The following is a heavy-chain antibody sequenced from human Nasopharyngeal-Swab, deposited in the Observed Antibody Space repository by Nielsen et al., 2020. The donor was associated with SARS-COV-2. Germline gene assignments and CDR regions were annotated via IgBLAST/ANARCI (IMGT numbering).Heavy chain of an antibody. Sequence: ASVKVSCKASGYTFTSYGISWVRQAPGQGLEWMGWISAYNGNTNYARKLQGRVTMTTDTSTSTAYMELRSLRSDDTAVYYCARLAICGGDCYPFDYWGQGTLVTVSS. CDR2: ISAYNGNT. V-gene: IGHV1-18*01. CDR3: ARLAICGGDCYPFDY. D-gene: IGHD2-21*02. CDR1: GYTFTSYG. J-gene: IGHJ4*02.